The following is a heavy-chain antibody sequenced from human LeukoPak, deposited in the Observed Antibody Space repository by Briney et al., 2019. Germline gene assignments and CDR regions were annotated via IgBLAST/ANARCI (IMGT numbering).Heavy chain of an antibody. D-gene: IGHD6-19*01. J-gene: IGHJ4*02. V-gene: IGHV3-7*01. CDR1: GFTFSSNW. CDR2: IKPDGSAE. Sequence: GGSLRLSCATSGFTFSSNWMSWVRHVPGRGLDWVANIKPDGSAEYYAASVKGRFTVSRDNAKNSLYLQMNSLRVEDTAVYYCAREGSGWSREFDYWGQGTLVTVSS. CDR3: AREGSGWSREFDY.